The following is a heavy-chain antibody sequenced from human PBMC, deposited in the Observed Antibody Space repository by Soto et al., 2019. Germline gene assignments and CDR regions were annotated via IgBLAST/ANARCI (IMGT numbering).Heavy chain of an antibody. CDR2: IDPSDSYI. CDR1: GYTFTNYY. D-gene: IGHD1-7*01. V-gene: IGHV5-10-1*01. CDR3: AIPLARTTPFDY. J-gene: IGHJ4*02. Sequence: GESLNISCQASGYTFTNYYIAWVRQVPGKGLEWMGRIDPSDSYIKYSPSFEGHVTMSVDKSISTAFLQWSRLEASDTAMYFCAIPLARTTPFDYWGQGSLVTVS.